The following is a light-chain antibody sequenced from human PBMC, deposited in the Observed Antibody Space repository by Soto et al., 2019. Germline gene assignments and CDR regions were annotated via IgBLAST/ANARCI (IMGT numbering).Light chain of an antibody. Sequence: QSALTQPASVSWSPGQSITISCTGTSSDVGGYNYVSWYQQHPGKAPKLMIYQVSNRPSGVSNRFSGSKSGNTASLTISGLQAEDEADYYCSSYTRSSTPAVFGGGTKLTVL. CDR2: QVS. J-gene: IGLJ2*01. CDR1: SSDVGGYNY. CDR3: SSYTRSSTPAV. V-gene: IGLV2-14*01.